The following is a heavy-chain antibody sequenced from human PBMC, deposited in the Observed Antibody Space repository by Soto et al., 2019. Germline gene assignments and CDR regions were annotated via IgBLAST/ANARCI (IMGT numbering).Heavy chain of an antibody. V-gene: IGHV3-30*18. J-gene: IGHJ6*02. CDR1: GFTFSSYG. Sequence: QVQLVESGGGVVQPGRTLRLSCAASGFTFSSYGMHWVRQAPGKGLEWVAVISYDGSNKYYADSVKGRFTISRDNSKNTLYLQMNSLRAEDTAVYYCAKDLMGNARGIIPLYYYYGMDVWGQGTTVTVSS. CDR2: ISYDGSNK. CDR3: AKDLMGNARGIIPLYYYYGMDV. D-gene: IGHD3-3*01.